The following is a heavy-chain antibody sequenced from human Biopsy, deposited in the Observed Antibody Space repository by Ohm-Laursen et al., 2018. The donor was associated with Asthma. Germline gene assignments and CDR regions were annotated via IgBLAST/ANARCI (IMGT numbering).Heavy chain of an antibody. CDR1: GGSINSSTW. Sequence: TLSLTCPVSGGSINSSTWWSWVRQPPGKGLEWTGEFFHTGSTNYSPSLKSRVTISVDKSKNQFSLNLSAVTAADTAVYYCARGPELDVWGQGTTVTVSS. CDR3: ARGPELDV. V-gene: IGHV4-4*02. CDR2: FFHTGST. J-gene: IGHJ6*02.